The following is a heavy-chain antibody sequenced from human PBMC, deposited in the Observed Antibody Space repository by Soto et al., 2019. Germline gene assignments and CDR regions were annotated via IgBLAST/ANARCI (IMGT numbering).Heavy chain of an antibody. CDR1: GFTVSSNY. CDR2: IYSGGST. Sequence: PGGSLRLSCAASGFTVSSNYMSWVRQAPGKGLEWVSVIYSGGSTYYADSVKGRFTISRDNSKNTLYLQMNSLRAEDTAVYYCARDKDYDFWIGAFDIWGQGTMVTVSS. J-gene: IGHJ3*02. V-gene: IGHV3-53*01. CDR3: ARDKDYDFWIGAFDI. D-gene: IGHD3-3*01.